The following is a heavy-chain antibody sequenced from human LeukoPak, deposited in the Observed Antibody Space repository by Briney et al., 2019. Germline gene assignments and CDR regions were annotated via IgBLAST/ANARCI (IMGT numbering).Heavy chain of an antibody. CDR2: ISGSGGST. V-gene: IGHV3-23*01. CDR1: GFTFSSYA. Sequence: GGSLRLSCAASGFTFSSYAMSWVRQAPGKGLEWVSAISGSGGSTYYADSVKGRFTISRDNSKNTLYLQMNSLRAEDTAVYYCAKAFSRRHYDFWSGPPCYFDYWGQGTLVTVPS. J-gene: IGHJ4*02. D-gene: IGHD3-3*01. CDR3: AKAFSRRHYDFWSGPPCYFDY.